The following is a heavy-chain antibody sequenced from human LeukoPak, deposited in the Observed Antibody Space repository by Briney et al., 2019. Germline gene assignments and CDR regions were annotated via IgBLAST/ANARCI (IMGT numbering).Heavy chain of an antibody. CDR3: ATPLDGYNRYFDY. Sequence: SVKVSCKASGGTFISYAISWVRQAPGQGLEWMGGIIPIFGTANYAQKFQGRVTITADESTSTAYMELSSLRSEDTAVYYCATPLDGYNRYFDYWGQGTLVTVSS. V-gene: IGHV1-69*13. D-gene: IGHD5-24*01. CDR2: IIPIFGTA. CDR1: GGTFISYA. J-gene: IGHJ4*02.